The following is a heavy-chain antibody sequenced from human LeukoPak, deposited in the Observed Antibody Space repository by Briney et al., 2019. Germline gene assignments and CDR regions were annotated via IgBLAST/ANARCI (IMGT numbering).Heavy chain of an antibody. Sequence: GRSLRLSCAASGFTFDDYAMHWVRQAPGKGLEWVSGISWNSGSIGYADSVKGRFTISRDNAKNSLYLQMNSLRDEDTALYYCVKDTRAYYGSGFDYWGQGTLVTVSS. CDR2: ISWNSGSI. D-gene: IGHD3-10*01. CDR3: VKDTRAYYGSGFDY. V-gene: IGHV3-9*01. J-gene: IGHJ4*02. CDR1: GFTFDDYA.